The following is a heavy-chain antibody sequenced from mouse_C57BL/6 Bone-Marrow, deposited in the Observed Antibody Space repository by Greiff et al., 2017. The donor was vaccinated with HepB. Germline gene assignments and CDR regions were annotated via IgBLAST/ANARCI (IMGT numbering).Heavy chain of an antibody. CDR1: GYTFTSYW. CDR2: IDPSDSYT. V-gene: IGHV1-50*01. CDR3: ARMRDYYGSTPWYFDV. D-gene: IGHD1-1*01. Sequence: VQLQQPGAELVKPGASVKLSCKASGYTFTSYWMQWVKQRPGQGLEWIGVIDPSDSYTNYNQKFKGKATLTVDTSSSTAYMQLSSLTSEDSAVYYCARMRDYYGSTPWYFDVWGTGTTVTVSS. J-gene: IGHJ1*03.